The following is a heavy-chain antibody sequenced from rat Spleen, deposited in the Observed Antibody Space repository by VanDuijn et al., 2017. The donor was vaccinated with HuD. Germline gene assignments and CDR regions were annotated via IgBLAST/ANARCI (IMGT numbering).Heavy chain of an antibody. J-gene: IGHJ2*01. CDR3: TRSGTTGIPRD. D-gene: IGHD1-9*01. Sequence: QVQLKESGPGLVQPSQTLSLTCTVSGFSLTSNSVHWVRQPPGKGLEWMGGIWGDGSTDYNSALKSRLSISRDTSKSQVFLKMNSLQTDDTAIYFCTRSGTTGIPRDWGQGVMVTVSS. CDR1: GFSLTSNS. V-gene: IGHV2-1*01. CDR2: IWGDGST.